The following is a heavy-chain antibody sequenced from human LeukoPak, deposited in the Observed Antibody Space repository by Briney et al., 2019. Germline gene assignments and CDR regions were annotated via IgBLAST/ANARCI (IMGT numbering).Heavy chain of an antibody. CDR3: ARDRVAVAGRIPFDI. V-gene: IGHV4-39*07. CDR1: GGSISSYY. Sequence: SETLSLTCTVSGGSISSYYWSWIRQPPGKGLEWIGSIYYSGSTYYNPSLKSRVTISVDTSKNQFSLKLSSVTAADTAVYYCARDRVAVAGRIPFDIWGQGTMVTVFS. CDR2: IYYSGST. J-gene: IGHJ3*02. D-gene: IGHD6-19*01.